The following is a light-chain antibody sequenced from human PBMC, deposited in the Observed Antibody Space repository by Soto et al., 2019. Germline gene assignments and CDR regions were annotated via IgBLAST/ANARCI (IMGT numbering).Light chain of an antibody. CDR1: QIISNW. CDR2: GAS. Sequence: DIQMTQSPATLSASIGDRVTITCRASQIISNWLAWYQQKPGKAPNLLIYGASSLQTGVPSRFSGSASGTEFTLIISSLQPDDFATYYCQQYDSYPYTFVQGTKREIK. V-gene: IGKV1-5*01. J-gene: IGKJ2*01. CDR3: QQYDSYPYT.